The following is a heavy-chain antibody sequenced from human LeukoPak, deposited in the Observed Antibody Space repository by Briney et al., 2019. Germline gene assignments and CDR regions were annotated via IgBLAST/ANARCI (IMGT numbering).Heavy chain of an antibody. CDR2: ISSSGQTV. V-gene: IGHV3-48*02. CDR3: ARDPRDYGDFTGGY. Sequence: GGSLRLSCAASGFTFSNCNMNWVRLAPGKGLDWLSFISSSGQTVYYADSVKGRFAISRDNARNSLYLQMNSLRDEDTAVYYCARDPRDYGDFTGGYWGQGSLVTVSS. J-gene: IGHJ4*02. D-gene: IGHD4-17*01. CDR1: GFTFSNCN.